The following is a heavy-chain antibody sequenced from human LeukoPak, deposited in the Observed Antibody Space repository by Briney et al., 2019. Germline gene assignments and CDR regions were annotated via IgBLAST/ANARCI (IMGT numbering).Heavy chain of an antibody. V-gene: IGHV1-69*04. CDR1: GGTFSSYA. D-gene: IGHD2-15*01. CDR3: ARVFDVVDPKNWFGP. Sequence: ASVKVSCKASGGTFSSYAISWVRQAPGQGLEWMGRIIPILDIANYALKFQGRVTIIADKSTSTAYMELSSLRSEDTAVYYCARVFDVVDPKNWFGPWGQGTLVTVSS. J-gene: IGHJ5*02. CDR2: IIPILDIA.